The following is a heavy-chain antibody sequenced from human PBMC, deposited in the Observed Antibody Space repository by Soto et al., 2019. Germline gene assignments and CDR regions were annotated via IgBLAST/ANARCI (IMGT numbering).Heavy chain of an antibody. V-gene: IGHV4-39*07. Sequence: SETLSLTCTVSGDSVSTNSYSWGWVRQSPGKGLEWIGKIFHSGSTNYNPSLKSRVTMSVDKSKNQFSLRLNFVTAADTAIYYCTHGDYANDYWGQGTLVTVSS. CDR3: THGDYANDY. J-gene: IGHJ4*02. CDR2: IFHSGST. CDR1: GDSVSTNSYS. D-gene: IGHD4-17*01.